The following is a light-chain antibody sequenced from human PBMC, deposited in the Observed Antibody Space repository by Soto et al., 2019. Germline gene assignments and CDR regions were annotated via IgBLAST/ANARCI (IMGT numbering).Light chain of an antibody. CDR1: SSDVGAYNY. J-gene: IGLJ1*01. CDR3: SSYTSSTTGV. V-gene: IGLV2-14*01. CDR2: EVT. Sequence: QSVLTQPASVSGSPGQSITISCTGTSSDVGAYNYVSWYQQHPGKASKLMIYEVTNRPSGVSNRFSGSKSGNTASLTISGLQAEDEADYYCSSYTSSTTGVFGTGTKLTVL.